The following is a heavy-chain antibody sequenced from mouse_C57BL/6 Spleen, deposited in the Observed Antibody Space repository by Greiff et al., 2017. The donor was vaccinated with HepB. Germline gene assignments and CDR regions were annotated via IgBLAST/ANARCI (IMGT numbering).Heavy chain of an antibody. V-gene: IGHV1-42*01. J-gene: IGHJ2*01. CDR2: INPSTGGT. Sequence: EVKLMESGPELVKPGASVKISCKASGYSFTGYYMNWVKQSPEKSLEWIGEINPSTGGTTYNQKFKAKATLTVDKSSSTAYMQLKSLTSEDSAVYYCARDGSPFDYWGQGTTLTVSS. D-gene: IGHD1-1*01. CDR1: GYSFTGYY. CDR3: ARDGSPFDY.